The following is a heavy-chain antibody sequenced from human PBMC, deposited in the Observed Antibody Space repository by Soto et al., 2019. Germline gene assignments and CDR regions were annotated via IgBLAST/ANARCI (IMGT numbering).Heavy chain of an antibody. CDR1: GYTFTSYG. V-gene: IGHV1-18*01. CDR3: ARECDSSGYYLFDY. D-gene: IGHD3-22*01. CDR2: ISAYNGNT. Sequence: ASVKVSCKASGYTFTSYGISWVRQAPGQGLEWMGWISAYNGNTNYAQKLQGRVTMTTDTSTSTAYMELRSLRSDDTAVYYCARECDSSGYYLFDYWGQGTLVTVSS. J-gene: IGHJ4*02.